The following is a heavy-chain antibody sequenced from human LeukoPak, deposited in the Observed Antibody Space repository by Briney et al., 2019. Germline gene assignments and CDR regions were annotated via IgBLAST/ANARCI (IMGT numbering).Heavy chain of an antibody. CDR3: ATDGVDGGYYYYMDV. CDR2: ISSDGSNK. V-gene: IGHV3-30*04. D-gene: IGHD3-10*01. J-gene: IGHJ6*03. Sequence: GRSLRLSCAASGFTFSRYAMHWVRHAPGKGLEWVSYISSDGSNKYYADSVKGRFIISRDNTKNTLYLQMNSLRAEDTAVYYCATDGVDGGYYYYMDVWGKGTTVTVSS. CDR1: GFTFSRYA.